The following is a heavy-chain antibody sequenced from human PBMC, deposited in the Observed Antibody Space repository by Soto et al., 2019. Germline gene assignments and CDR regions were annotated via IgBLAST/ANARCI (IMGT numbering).Heavy chain of an antibody. V-gene: IGHV1-2*04. J-gene: IGHJ6*02. CDR2: INPNSGGT. CDR1: GYTFTGYY. Sequence: VASVKVSCKASGYTFTGYYMHWVRQAPGQGLEWMGWINPNSGGTNYAQKFQGWVTMTRDTSISTAYMELSRLRSDDTAVYYCTRTLNWGNYYGMDVWGQGTTVTVSS. CDR3: TRTLNWGNYYGMDV. D-gene: IGHD7-27*01.